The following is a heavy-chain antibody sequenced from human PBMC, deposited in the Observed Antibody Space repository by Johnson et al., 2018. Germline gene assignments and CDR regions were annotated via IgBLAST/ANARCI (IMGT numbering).Heavy chain of an antibody. CDR3: TRSQLGISALDI. J-gene: IGHJ3*02. CDR1: GFTFSYYD. Sequence: VQLVQSGGGVVQPGRSLRLSCAASGFTFSYYDMHWVRQVTGKGLEWVSSIGSAGDTYYPVSVKGRFTTSKENAETSLYLQMNSLRTEDTAVYYCTRSQLGISALDIWGQGTMVTVSS. CDR2: IGSAGDT. D-gene: IGHD1-1*01. V-gene: IGHV3-13*01.